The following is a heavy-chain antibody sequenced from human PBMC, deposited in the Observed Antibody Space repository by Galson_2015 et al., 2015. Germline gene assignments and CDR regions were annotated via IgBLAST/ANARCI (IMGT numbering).Heavy chain of an antibody. CDR2: SGNT. J-gene: IGHJ4*02. D-gene: IGHD3-16*02. Sequence: SGNTGYAQKFQGRVTMTRNTSISTAYMELSSLRSEDTAVYYCARDGYYDYVWGSYRLYYFDYWGQGTLVTVSS. CDR3: ARDGYYDYVWGSYRLYYFDY. V-gene: IGHV1-8*01.